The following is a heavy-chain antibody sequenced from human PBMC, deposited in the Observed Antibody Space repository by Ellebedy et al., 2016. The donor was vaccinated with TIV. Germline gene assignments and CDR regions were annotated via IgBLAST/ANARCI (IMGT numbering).Heavy chain of an antibody. CDR3: ARAPPGGDYGYYYYGMDV. CDR2: ISGSSSII. V-gene: IGHV3-48*02. D-gene: IGHD4-17*01. Sequence: GESLKISCVASGITFSTYSMNWVRQAPGKGLEWVSYISGSSSIIYYADSVKGRFTISRDNAKNSLYLQMNSLRDEDTAVYYCARAPPGGDYGYYYYGMDVWGQGITVTVSS. CDR1: GITFSTYS. J-gene: IGHJ6*02.